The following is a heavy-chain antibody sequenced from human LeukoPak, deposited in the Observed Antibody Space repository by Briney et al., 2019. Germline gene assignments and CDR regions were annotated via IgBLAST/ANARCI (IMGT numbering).Heavy chain of an antibody. CDR3: AKHLTGVKSSDY. Sequence: GGSLRLSCAAAGFSFCNYGMSWVRQAPGKGLEWVSAITDSGRATYYADYVKGRFIISRDNSENTLYLQMHSLRDEDTAVYYCAKHLTGVKSSDYWGQGALVTVSS. V-gene: IGHV3-23*01. D-gene: IGHD3-9*01. CDR1: GFSFCNYG. CDR2: ITDSGRAT. J-gene: IGHJ4*02.